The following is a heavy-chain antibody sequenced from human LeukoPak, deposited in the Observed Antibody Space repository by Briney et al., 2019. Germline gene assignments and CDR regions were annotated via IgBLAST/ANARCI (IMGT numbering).Heavy chain of an antibody. CDR3: ARRPTSSGWYADVFDV. D-gene: IGHD6-19*01. Sequence: SGPTLVNPTQTLTLTCMFSGFSLSTSGVGVGWIRQPPGKALEWLAVIYWNDDKRYSPSLKSRLTITKDTSKNQVVLTMTNMDPIDTATYYCARRPTSSGWYADVFDVWGQGTVVTVSS. CDR1: GFSLSTSGVG. V-gene: IGHV2-5*01. CDR2: IYWNDDK. J-gene: IGHJ3*01.